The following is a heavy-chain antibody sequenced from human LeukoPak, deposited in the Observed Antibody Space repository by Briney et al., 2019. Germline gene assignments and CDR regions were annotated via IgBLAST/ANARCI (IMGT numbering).Heavy chain of an antibody. J-gene: IGHJ4*02. V-gene: IGHV4-30-4*01. Sequence: SETLSLTCTVSGGSISSGDYYWSWIRQPPGKGLEWIGYIYYSGSTYYNPSLKSRVTISVDTSKNQFSLKLSSVTAADTAMYYCARHVTIFGVVIPSFDYWGQGTLVTVSS. CDR3: ARHVTIFGVVIPSFDY. D-gene: IGHD3-3*01. CDR2: IYYSGST. CDR1: GGSISSGDYY.